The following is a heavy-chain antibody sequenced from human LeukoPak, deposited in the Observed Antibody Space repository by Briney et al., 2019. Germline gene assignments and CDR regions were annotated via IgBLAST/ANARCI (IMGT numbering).Heavy chain of an antibody. CDR2: INQSGST. J-gene: IGHJ4*02. Sequence: SETLSLTCAVSGGSFSVHYWSWIRQPPGKGLEWIGEINQSGSTTHNPSLKSRVTLSVDTSKNQFSLTLGSVTAADTAVYYCATSYIGGFGKPDYWGQGTLVTVSS. CDR1: GGSFSVHY. V-gene: IGHV4-34*01. D-gene: IGHD3-16*01. CDR3: ATSYIGGFGKPDY.